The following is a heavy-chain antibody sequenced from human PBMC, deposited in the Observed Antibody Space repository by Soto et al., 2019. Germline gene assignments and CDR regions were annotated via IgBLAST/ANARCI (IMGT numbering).Heavy chain of an antibody. D-gene: IGHD5-18*01. J-gene: IGHJ3*02. Sequence: QVQLVESGGDVVQPGRSLRLSCVASGFTFSTYGMHWVRQAPGKGLEWVAVIWYDGSRQDYADSVKGRFTNSRDNSKNTLHLQMNNLRGEDTDGYYCARALSDSYDALDIWGQGTAVTVSS. V-gene: IGHV3-33*01. CDR3: ARALSDSYDALDI. CDR1: GFTFSTYG. CDR2: IWYDGSRQ.